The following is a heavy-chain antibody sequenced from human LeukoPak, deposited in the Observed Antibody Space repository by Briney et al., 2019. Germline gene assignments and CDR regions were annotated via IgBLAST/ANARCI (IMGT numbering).Heavy chain of an antibody. Sequence: SQTLSLTCAISGDSVSSNSWNWIRQSPSRGLEWLGRTYYKSKWFNDYAVSMEGRITITPDTSKNQFSLKLSSVTAADTAVYYCARGLGIAAAAPYWYFDLWGRGTLVTVSS. V-gene: IGHV6-1*01. J-gene: IGHJ2*01. CDR3: ARGLGIAAAAPYWYFDL. CDR2: TYYKSKWFN. D-gene: IGHD6-13*01. CDR1: GDSVSSNS.